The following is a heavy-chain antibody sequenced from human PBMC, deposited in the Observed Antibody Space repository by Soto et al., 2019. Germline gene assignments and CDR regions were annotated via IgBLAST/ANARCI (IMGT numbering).Heavy chain of an antibody. D-gene: IGHD3-10*01. V-gene: IGHV1-3*01. J-gene: IGHJ6*02. Sequence: ASVKVSCKASGYAFRTYCMHWVLQAPGQSLEWMGWLNGGTGQTRYSQRFQDRVIITRDTSASTGYMELRSLRSEDTAVYYCARGKGMEENYFYYGMDIWGQGTTVTVSS. CDR3: ARGKGMEENYFYYGMDI. CDR1: GYAFRTYC. CDR2: LNGGTGQT.